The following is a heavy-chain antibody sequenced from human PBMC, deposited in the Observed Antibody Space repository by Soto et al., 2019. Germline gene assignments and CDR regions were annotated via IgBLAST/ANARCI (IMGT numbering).Heavy chain of an antibody. V-gene: IGHV4-59*01. D-gene: IGHD5-12*01. J-gene: IGHJ6*02. CDR2: IYYSGST. Sequence: SETLSLTCTVSGGSISSYYWSWIRQPPGKGLEWIGYIYYSGSTNYNPSLKSRVTISVDTSKNQFSLKLSSVTAADTAVYYCARDRYSGYDYDYYGMDVWGQGTTVTVPS. CDR1: GGSISSYY. CDR3: ARDRYSGYDYDYYGMDV.